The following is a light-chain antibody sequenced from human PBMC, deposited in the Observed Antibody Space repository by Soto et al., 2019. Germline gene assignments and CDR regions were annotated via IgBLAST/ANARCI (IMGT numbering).Light chain of an antibody. J-gene: IGKJ4*01. CDR2: GAS. Sequence: EIVLTQSPGTLSLSPGERATLSCRASQSVAGSYLAWYQQKPGQAPRLLIYGASSRATGIPDRFSGSGSGTDFTLTISRLELEDFAVYYCQQYGSSPQIFGGGTKVEIK. CDR1: QSVAGSY. V-gene: IGKV3-20*01. CDR3: QQYGSSPQI.